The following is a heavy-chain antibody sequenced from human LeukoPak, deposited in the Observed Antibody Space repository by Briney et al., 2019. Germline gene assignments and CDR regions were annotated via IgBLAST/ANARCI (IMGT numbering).Heavy chain of an antibody. CDR1: GYTFTGYY. D-gene: IGHD6-6*01. J-gene: IGHJ4*02. CDR3: ARDLGAARPLYYFDY. CDR2: INPNSGGT. Sequence: ASVKVSCKASGYTFTGYYMHWVRQAPGQGLEWMGWINPNSGGTNHAQKFQGRVTMTRDTSISTAYMELSRLRSDDTAVYYCARDLGAARPLYYFDYWGQGTLVTVSS. V-gene: IGHV1-2*02.